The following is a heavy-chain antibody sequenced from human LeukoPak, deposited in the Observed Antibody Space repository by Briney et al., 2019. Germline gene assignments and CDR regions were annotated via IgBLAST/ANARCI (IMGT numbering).Heavy chain of an antibody. CDR3: ARTDDTSGYYYPTFDY. V-gene: IGHV3-20*04. J-gene: IGHJ4*02. CDR1: GFTFDDYG. CDR2: INWNGGST. D-gene: IGHD3-22*01. Sequence: AGGSLRLSCAASGFTFDDYGMSWVRQAPGKGLEWVSGINWNGGSTGYADSVKGRFTISRDNAKNSLYLQMNSLRAEGTALYYCARTDDTSGYYYPTFDYWGQGTLVTVSS.